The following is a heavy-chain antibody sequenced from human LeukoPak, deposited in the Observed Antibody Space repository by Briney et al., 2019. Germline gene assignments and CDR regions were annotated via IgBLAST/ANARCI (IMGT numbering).Heavy chain of an antibody. CDR1: GFTFSSYS. V-gene: IGHV3-48*01. CDR3: ARDTQKNYYDSSGYYSGWDTDV. CDR2: ISSSSSTI. Sequence: GGSLRLSCAAPGFTFSSYSMNWVRQAPGKGLEWVSYISSSSSTIYYADSVKGRFTISRDNAKNSLYLQMNSLRAEDTAVYYCARDTQKNYYDSSGYYSGWDTDVWGKGTTVTVSS. J-gene: IGHJ6*03. D-gene: IGHD3-22*01.